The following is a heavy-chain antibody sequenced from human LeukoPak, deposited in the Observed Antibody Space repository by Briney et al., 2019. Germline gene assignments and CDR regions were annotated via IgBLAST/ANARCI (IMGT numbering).Heavy chain of an antibody. Sequence: GGSLRLSCAASGFTFRSYDMHWVRQAPGKGLQWVAVISYDGSNKYHTDSVKGRFTISRGNSKNTLYLQMNSLRAEDTAVYYCAKDSEIAAAGSYWYFDLWGRGTLVTVSS. V-gene: IGHV3-30*18. D-gene: IGHD6-13*01. CDR3: AKDSEIAAAGSYWYFDL. CDR1: GFTFRSYD. J-gene: IGHJ2*01. CDR2: ISYDGSNK.